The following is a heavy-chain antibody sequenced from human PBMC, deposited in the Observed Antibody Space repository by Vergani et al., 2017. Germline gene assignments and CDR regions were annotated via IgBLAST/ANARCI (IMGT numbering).Heavy chain of an antibody. V-gene: IGHV4-34*01. CDR2: INDNGYT. J-gene: IGHJ4*02. D-gene: IGHD3-10*01. CDR1: GESFSGHY. CDR3: AVRPRVNMVRGEILTKRTFDY. Sequence: QVHLQQWGTGLLKPSETLSLTCEVQGESFSGHYWSWIRQPPGKGLEWIGEINDNGYTNYNPLFESRVIVSADTSKTLFSLKLMSVTAADTAMYFCAVRPRVNMVRGEILTKRTFDYWSPGTLVTVSS.